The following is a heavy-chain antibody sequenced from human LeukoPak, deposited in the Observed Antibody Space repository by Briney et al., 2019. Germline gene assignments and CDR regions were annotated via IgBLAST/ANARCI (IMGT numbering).Heavy chain of an antibody. CDR1: GGSFSSYY. D-gene: IGHD6-13*01. CDR2: IYCRGST. J-gene: IGHJ4*02. V-gene: IGHV4-59*01. CDR3: ARVTGYMTEDFFDY. Sequence: SETLYLTCTASGGSFSSYYWSWIRQPPGKGLAWVGYIYCRGSTDYNPSLKSRVTISVDTSRNQFSLRLSSVTAADTAVYYCARVTGYMTEDFFDYWGQGTLVTVSS.